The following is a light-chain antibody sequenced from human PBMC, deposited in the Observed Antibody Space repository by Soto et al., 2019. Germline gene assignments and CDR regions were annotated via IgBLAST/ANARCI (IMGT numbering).Light chain of an antibody. J-gene: IGKJ5*01. V-gene: IGKV3-20*01. CDR2: SAS. CDR3: QQASTSPIT. Sequence: EIVLTQSPDTLSFSPGQRSTLSCMASQSVSSSYLAWYQQKPGQAPRLLISSASSRATGIPDRFSGSGSGTDFTLTISRVEAEDFAVYYCQQASTSPITFGQGTRLEIK. CDR1: QSVSSSY.